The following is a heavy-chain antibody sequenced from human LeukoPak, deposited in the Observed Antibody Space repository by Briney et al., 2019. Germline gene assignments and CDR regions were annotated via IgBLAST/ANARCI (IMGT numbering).Heavy chain of an antibody. Sequence: SQTLSLTCAISGDSVSSDSVAWNWIRQSPSRGLKWLGRTYYRSKWYSDYAVSVKSRVTINPDTSKNQFSLQLNSVTPEDTAVYYCARDLGWFDPWGQGTLATVSS. CDR2: TYYRSKWYS. J-gene: IGHJ5*02. CDR1: GDSVSSDSVA. CDR3: ARDLGWFDP. V-gene: IGHV6-1*01.